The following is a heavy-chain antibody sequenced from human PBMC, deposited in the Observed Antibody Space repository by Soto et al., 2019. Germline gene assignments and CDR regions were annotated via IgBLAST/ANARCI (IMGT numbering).Heavy chain of an antibody. Sequence: QVQLQESGPGLVKSSETLSLTCSVSGDSSSPYYWGWIRQPPGKGLECIGYINYSGRSNHNPSLKSRLSRSVDASKNHVSLELTSVTAADTAVYYCARSYCADYLSCNWFDSCRQGTLVVVAS. V-gene: IGHV4-59*01. CDR3: ARSYCADYLSCNWFDS. J-gene: IGHJ5*01. D-gene: IGHD2-8*02. CDR2: INYSGRS. CDR1: GDSSSPYY.